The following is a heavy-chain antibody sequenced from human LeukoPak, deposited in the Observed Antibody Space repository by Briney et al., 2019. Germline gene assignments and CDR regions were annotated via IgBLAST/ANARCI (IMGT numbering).Heavy chain of an antibody. J-gene: IGHJ5*02. CDR1: GYTFTSYD. CDR3: ARDYGGNSGWFDP. Sequence: ASVKVSCKAFGYTFTSYDINWARQATGQWLEWVGWMNPNTGNTGYAQKFQGRVTMTRNTSISTAYMELSSLRPEDTAVYYCARDYGGNSGWFDPWGQGTLVTVSS. V-gene: IGHV1-8*01. CDR2: MNPNTGNT. D-gene: IGHD4-23*01.